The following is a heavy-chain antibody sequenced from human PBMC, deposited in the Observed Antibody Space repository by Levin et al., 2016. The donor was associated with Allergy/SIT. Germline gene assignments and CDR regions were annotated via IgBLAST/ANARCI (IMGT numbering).Heavy chain of an antibody. CDR2: ISGGGTTT. CDR1: GFTFSNYA. D-gene: IGHD4-17*01. J-gene: IGHJ4*01. Sequence: GESLKISCAASGFTFSNYAMGWVRQAPGKGLEWVSAISGGGTTTYYTDSVKGRFTISRDQSKSTLYLQMNSLRPEDTAVYYCAKARDIHEYGRIQVDYWGHGTLLTVSS. CDR3: AKARDIHEYGRIQVDY. V-gene: IGHV3-23*01.